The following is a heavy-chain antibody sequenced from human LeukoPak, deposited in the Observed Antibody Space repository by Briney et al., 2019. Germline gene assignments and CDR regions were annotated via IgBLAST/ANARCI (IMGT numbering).Heavy chain of an antibody. CDR2: IIPIFGTA. V-gene: IGHV1-69*13. J-gene: IGHJ6*03. D-gene: IGHD2-2*01. Sequence: GVSVKVSCKASGGTFSSYAISWVRQAPGQGLEWMGGIIPIFGTANYAQKFQGRVTITADESTSTAYMELSSLRSEDTAVYYCARVVVDPRYYYYYMDVWGKGTTVTVSS. CDR3: ARVVVDPRYYYYYMDV. CDR1: GGTFSSYA.